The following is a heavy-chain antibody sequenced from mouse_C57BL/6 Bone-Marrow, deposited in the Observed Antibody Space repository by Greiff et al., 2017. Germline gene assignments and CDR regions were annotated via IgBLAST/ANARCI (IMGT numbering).Heavy chain of an antibody. CDR1: GYTFTSYT. CDR3: ARCTTLVARGFAY. V-gene: IGHV1-4*01. D-gene: IGHD1-1*01. J-gene: IGHJ3*01. Sequence: VQLQQSGAELARPGASVKMSCKASGYTFTSYTMHWVKQRPGQGLEWIGYINPSSGYTKSNQKFKDKATLTADKSSSTAYMQLSSLTSGDSAVYYCARCTTLVARGFAYWGQGTLVTVSA. CDR2: INPSSGYT.